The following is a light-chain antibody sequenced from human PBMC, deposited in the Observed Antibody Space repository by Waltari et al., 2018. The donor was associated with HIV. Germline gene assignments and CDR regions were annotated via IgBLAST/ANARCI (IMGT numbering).Light chain of an antibody. CDR1: SGSIASNY. CDR3: QSYDSSTSWV. J-gene: IGLJ3*02. CDR2: EDN. V-gene: IGLV6-57*01. Sequence: NFMLTQPHSVSESPGKTVTISCTRSSGSIASNYVQWYQQRPGSSPTTVIYEDNQSPSGVPDRFSGSIDSSSNSASLTISGLKTEDEADYYCQSYDSSTSWVFGGGTKLTVL.